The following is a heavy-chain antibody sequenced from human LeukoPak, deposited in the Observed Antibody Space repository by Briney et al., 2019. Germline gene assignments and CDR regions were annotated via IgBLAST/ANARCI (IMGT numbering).Heavy chain of an antibody. CDR2: ISYDGSNK. CDR3: ARAAPCRPSVRGVPDY. Sequence: GGSLRLSCAASGFTFSSYAMHWVRQAPGKGLEWVAVISYDGSNKYYADSVKGRFTISRDNSKNTLYLQMNSLRAEDTAVYYCARAAPCRPSVRGVPDYWGQGTLVTVSS. J-gene: IGHJ4*02. D-gene: IGHD3-10*01. V-gene: IGHV3-30*04. CDR1: GFTFSSYA.